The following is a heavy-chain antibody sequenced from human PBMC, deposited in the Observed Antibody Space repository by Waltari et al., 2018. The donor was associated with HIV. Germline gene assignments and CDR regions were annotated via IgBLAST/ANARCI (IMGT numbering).Heavy chain of an antibody. CDR1: GFTFSSQS. V-gene: IGHV3-23*01. Sequence: EVQLLESGGGLVQTGGSLRLSCAASGFTFSSQSMSWVRQAPGKGLEWVSIISGIGYSMNYADSAKGHFTISRDNSKNVLYLQMNSLRVEDTAIYYCVRHPYSDYSLVWVDSWGQGTLVSVSS. CDR2: ISGIGYSM. J-gene: IGHJ5*01. CDR3: VRHPYSDYSLVWVDS. D-gene: IGHD4-17*01.